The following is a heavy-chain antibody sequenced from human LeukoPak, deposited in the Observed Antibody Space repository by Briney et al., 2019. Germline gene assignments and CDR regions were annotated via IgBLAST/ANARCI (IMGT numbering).Heavy chain of an antibody. CDR1: GYTFTSYG. D-gene: IGHD3-3*01. CDR2: ISVYNGNT. V-gene: IGHV1-18*01. Sequence: ASVKVSCKASGYTFTSYGISWVRQAPGQGLEWMGWISVYNGNTNYAQKLQGRVTMTTDTSTSTAYMELRSLRSDDTAVYYCARSWNPTNDDFWSGYYYWGQGTLVTVSS. CDR3: ARSWNPTNDDFWSGYYY. J-gene: IGHJ4*02.